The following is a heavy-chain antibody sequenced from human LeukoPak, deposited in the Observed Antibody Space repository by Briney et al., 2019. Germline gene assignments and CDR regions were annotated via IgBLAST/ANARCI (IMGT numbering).Heavy chain of an antibody. D-gene: IGHD6-13*01. V-gene: IGHV4-4*07. CDR1: GGSISSYY. J-gene: IGHJ3*02. CDR3: ARAGPYFIAAAGIDAFDI. Sequence: SETLSLTCTVSGGSISSYYWSWIRQPAGKGLEWIGRIYTSGSTNYNPSLKSRVTMPVDTSKNQFSLKLSSVTAADTAVYYCARAGPYFIAAAGIDAFDIWGQGTMVTVSS. CDR2: IYTSGST.